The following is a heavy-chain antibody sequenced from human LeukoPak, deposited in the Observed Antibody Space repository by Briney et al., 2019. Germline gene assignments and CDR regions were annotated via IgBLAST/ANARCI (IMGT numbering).Heavy chain of an antibody. CDR3: ARFAAGGSYYYYMDV. CDR1: GFTFSSYT. CDR2: IGTSSTTI. Sequence: GGSLRLSCAASGFTFSSYTMNWVRQPPGKGLEWVSNIGTSSTTIYYADSVKGRSTISRDNAKNSLYLQMNSLRADDTAVYYCARFAAGGSYYYYMDVWGKGTTVTVSS. D-gene: IGHD6-25*01. J-gene: IGHJ6*03. V-gene: IGHV3-48*01.